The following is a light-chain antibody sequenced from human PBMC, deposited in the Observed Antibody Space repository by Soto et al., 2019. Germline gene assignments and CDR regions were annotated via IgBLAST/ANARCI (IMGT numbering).Light chain of an antibody. CDR3: LLYGISPY. Sequence: ESVLPGSPGTLYLSPGERATLSCKTSQSRGSNFLAWYQHKPGQAPRLLIYASSNRATGIPDRFSGSASGTDFTLTINRLEPEDFAVYYCLLYGISPYFGQGTRLELK. J-gene: IGKJ5*01. V-gene: IGKV3-20*01. CDR1: QSRGSNF. CDR2: ASS.